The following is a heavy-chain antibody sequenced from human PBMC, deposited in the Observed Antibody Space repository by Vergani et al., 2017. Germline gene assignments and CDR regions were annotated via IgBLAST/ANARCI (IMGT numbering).Heavy chain of an antibody. J-gene: IGHJ4*02. Sequence: QVQLVESGGGVVQPGTSLRLSCVVSGFALNRHAMYWVRQAPGKGLEWVVGISFDGTNEYYPDLVKGRFTISRDIAKNTLYLQVRSLRLEDTGVYHCVRDPGLXAGGRCYTEAWDYWGQGTPVTVSS. V-gene: IGHV3-30-3*01. D-gene: IGHD2-2*02. CDR2: ISFDGTNE. CDR3: VRDPGLXAGGRCYTEAWDY. CDR1: GFALNRHA.